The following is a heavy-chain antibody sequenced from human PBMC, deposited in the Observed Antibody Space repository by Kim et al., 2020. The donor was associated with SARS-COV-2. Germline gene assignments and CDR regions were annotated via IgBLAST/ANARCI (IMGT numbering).Heavy chain of an antibody. Sequence: KTGHAPKFQGRVTMTRNPSISTAYMELSSLRSEDTAVYYCARGHSGAPNYWGQGTLVTVSS. D-gene: IGHD2-15*01. J-gene: IGHJ4*02. CDR2: KT. CDR3: ARGHSGAPNY. V-gene: IGHV1-8*01.